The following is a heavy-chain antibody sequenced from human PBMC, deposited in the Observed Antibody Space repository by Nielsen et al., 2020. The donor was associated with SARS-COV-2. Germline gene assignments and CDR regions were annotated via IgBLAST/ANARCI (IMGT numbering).Heavy chain of an antibody. J-gene: IGHJ1*01. V-gene: IGHV7-4-1*02. CDR2: INTNTGNP. D-gene: IGHD6-13*01. CDR1: GYTFTSYA. CDR3: ARTFKPGIAAAGTEYFQH. Sequence: ASVKVSCKASGYTFTSYAMNWVRQAPGQGLEWMGWINTNTGNPTYAQGFTGRFVFPLDTSVSTAYLQISSLKAEDTAVYYCARTFKPGIAAAGTEYFQHWGQGTLVTVSS.